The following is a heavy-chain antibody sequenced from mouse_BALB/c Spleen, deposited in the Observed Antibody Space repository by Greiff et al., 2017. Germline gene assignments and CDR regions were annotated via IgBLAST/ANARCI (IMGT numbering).Heavy chain of an antibody. Sequence: QVQLQQSGAELVKPGASVKLSCKASGYTFTSYYMYWVKQRPGQGLEWIGEINPSNGGTNFNEKFKSKATLTVDKSSSTAYMQLSSLTSEDSAVYYCTRGRVTTEGFAYWGQGTLVTVSA. J-gene: IGHJ3*01. V-gene: IGHV1S81*02. CDR2: INPSNGGT. CDR1: GYTFTSYY. D-gene: IGHD2-2*01. CDR3: TRGRVTTEGFAY.